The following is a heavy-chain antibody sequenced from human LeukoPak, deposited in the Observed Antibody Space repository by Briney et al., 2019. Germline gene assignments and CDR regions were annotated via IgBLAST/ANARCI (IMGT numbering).Heavy chain of an antibody. Sequence: GAXVKVSCKASGYTFSAYYIHWVRQAPGQGLEWMGRINPNTGGTDYAQRFQGRVTMTRDTSINTAYMELSRLTSDDTALYYCATNARIGGGYTNGWPDYWGQGALVTVSS. CDR2: INPNTGGT. J-gene: IGHJ4*02. D-gene: IGHD5-18*01. CDR3: ATNARIGGGYTNGWPDY. CDR1: GYTFSAYY. V-gene: IGHV1-2*06.